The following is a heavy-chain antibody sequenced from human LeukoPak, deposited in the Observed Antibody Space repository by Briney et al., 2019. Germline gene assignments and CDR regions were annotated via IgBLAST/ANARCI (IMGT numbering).Heavy chain of an antibody. CDR2: IYYTGST. V-gene: IGHV4-61*05. J-gene: IGHJ4*02. Sequence: SETLSLTCTVSGVSISSSNSYWGWIRQPPGKGLEWIGYIYYTGSTNYNPSLKSRVTISVDKSRNQFSLKMTSVNDADTAVYYCARGSGAVANSYWGQGTLVTVSS. CDR1: GVSISSSNSY. D-gene: IGHD6-19*01. CDR3: ARGSGAVANSY.